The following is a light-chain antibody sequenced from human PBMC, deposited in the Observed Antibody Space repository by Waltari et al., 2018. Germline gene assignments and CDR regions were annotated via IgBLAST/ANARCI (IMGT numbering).Light chain of an antibody. V-gene: IGKV3-15*01. Sequence: VMTRSPATLSVSPGERATLSCRASQSVGSNLAWYQQKPGQAPRLLIYGASTRATGIPARFSGSGSGTEFTLTITSLQSEDFAVYYCQQYEIWPRTFGQGTKVEIK. J-gene: IGKJ1*01. CDR2: GAS. CDR3: QQYEIWPRT. CDR1: QSVGSN.